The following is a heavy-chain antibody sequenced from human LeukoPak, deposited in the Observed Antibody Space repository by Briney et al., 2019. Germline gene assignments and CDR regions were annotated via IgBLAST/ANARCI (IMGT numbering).Heavy chain of an antibody. CDR1: GGSISSSSYC. CDR3: ARQGSGSYWFDY. CDR2: IYYSGST. D-gene: IGHD3-10*01. V-gene: IGHV4-39*01. J-gene: IGHJ4*02. Sequence: SETLSLTCTVSGGSISSSSYCWGWIRQPPGKGLEWIGSIYYSGSTYYNPSLKSRVTISVDTSKNQFSLKLSSVTAADTAVYYCARQGSGSYWFDYWGQGTLVTVSS.